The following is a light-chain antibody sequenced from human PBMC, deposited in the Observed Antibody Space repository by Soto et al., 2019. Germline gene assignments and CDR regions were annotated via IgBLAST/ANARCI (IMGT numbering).Light chain of an antibody. V-gene: IGLV2-23*01. Sequence: QSALTQPASVSGSPGQSITISCTGTSSDVGSYNLVSWYQQHPGKAPKLMIYEGSKRPSGVSNRFSGSKSGNTASLTISXXXXXXEADYYCCSYAGSRVFGGGTKVTVL. CDR2: EGS. CDR3: CSYAGSRV. CDR1: SSDVGSYNL. J-gene: IGLJ2*01.